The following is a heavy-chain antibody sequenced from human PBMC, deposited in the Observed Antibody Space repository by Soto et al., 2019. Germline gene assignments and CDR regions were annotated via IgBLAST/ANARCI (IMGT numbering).Heavy chain of an antibody. V-gene: IGHV3-23*01. CDR1: GFTFSSYA. CDR3: AKAFRYGEPSPDVFDT. D-gene: IGHD4-17*01. J-gene: IGHJ3*02. Sequence: EVQLLESGGGLVQPGGSLRLSCAASGFTFSSYAMTWVRQAPGKGLEWVSGISGGGGSTSYADSVKGRFTISRDNSTSTLYLQMNSLRAEDTAVYSCAKAFRYGEPSPDVFDTWGQGTMVTVSA. CDR2: ISGGGGST.